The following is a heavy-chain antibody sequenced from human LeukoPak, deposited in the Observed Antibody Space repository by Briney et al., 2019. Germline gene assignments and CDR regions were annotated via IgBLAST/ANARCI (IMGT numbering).Heavy chain of an antibody. Sequence: GRSLRLSCEASGFTFSSYAMSWVRQAPGKGLEWVSAISGSGGSTYYADSVKGRFTISRDNSKNTLYLQMNSLRAEDTAVYYCAKDHSSGWYYYFDYWGQGTLVTVSS. V-gene: IGHV3-23*01. D-gene: IGHD6-19*01. J-gene: IGHJ4*02. CDR1: GFTFSSYA. CDR3: AKDHSSGWYYYFDY. CDR2: ISGSGGST.